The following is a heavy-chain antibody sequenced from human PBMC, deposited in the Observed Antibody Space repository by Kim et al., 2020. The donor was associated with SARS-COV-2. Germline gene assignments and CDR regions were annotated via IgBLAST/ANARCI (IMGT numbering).Heavy chain of an antibody. CDR2: INPNSGGT. V-gene: IGHV1-2*02. CDR1: GYTFTGYY. Sequence: ASVKVSCKASGYTFTGYYMNWVRQAPGQGLEWMGWINPNSGGTNYAQKFQGRVTMTRDTSISTAYMELSRLRSDDTAVYYCARDGAYCGGDCYSVYFDYWGQGTLVTVSS. J-gene: IGHJ4*02. D-gene: IGHD2-21*01. CDR3: ARDGAYCGGDCYSVYFDY.